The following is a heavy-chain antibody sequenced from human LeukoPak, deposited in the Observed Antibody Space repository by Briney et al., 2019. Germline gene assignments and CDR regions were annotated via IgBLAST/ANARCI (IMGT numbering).Heavy chain of an antibody. CDR1: GFTFSDYY. J-gene: IGHJ4*02. CDR2: ISSSGSTI. CDR3: ARQETNWNYEDY. D-gene: IGHD1-7*01. V-gene: IGHV3-11*01. Sequence: GGSLRLSCAASGFTFSDYYMSSIRQAPGKGLQWVSYISSSGSTIYYADSVKGRFTISRDNAKNSLYLQMNSLRAEDTAVYYCARQETNWNYEDYWGQGTLVTVSS.